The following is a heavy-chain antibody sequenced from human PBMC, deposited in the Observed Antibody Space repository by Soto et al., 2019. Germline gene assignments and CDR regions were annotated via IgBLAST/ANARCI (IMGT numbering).Heavy chain of an antibody. Sequence: QVQLVQSGAEVKKPGSSVKVSCKASGGTFSSYAISWVRQAPGQGLEWMGGIIPIFGTANYAQKFQGSVTITADESTRTAYMELRSLRSEDTAVYYCARDWLSITGPPPHGQDFDYWGQGTLVTVSS. D-gene: IGHD1-20*01. V-gene: IGHV1-69*12. CDR3: ARDWLSITGPPPHGQDFDY. J-gene: IGHJ4*02. CDR2: IIPIFGTA. CDR1: GGTFSSYA.